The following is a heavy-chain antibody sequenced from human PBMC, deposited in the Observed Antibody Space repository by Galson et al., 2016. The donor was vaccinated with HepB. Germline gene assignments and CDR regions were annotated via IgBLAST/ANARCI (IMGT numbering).Heavy chain of an antibody. J-gene: IGHJ6*02. CDR2: IKQDGSET. V-gene: IGHV3-7*01. Sequence: SCAASGFTFSSYAMDWVRQAPGRGLEWVANIKQDGSETYYVGSVKGRFTISRDNAKNSVFLQMNSLRPEDAAVYYCAGGGGFLADVWGQGTTVTVSS. CDR3: AGGGGFLADV. CDR1: GFTFSSYA.